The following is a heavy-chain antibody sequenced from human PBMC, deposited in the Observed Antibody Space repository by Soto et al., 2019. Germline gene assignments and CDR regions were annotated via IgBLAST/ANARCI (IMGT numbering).Heavy chain of an antibody. V-gene: IGHV4-31*03. J-gene: IGHJ4*02. Sequence: PSETLSLTCTVSGGSISSGGYYWSWIRQHPGKGLEWIGYIYYSGSTYYNPSLKSRVTISVDTSKNQFSLKLSSVTAADTAVYYCAREHYDILTGYYHFDYWGQGTLVTVSS. CDR2: IYYSGST. CDR3: AREHYDILTGYYHFDY. D-gene: IGHD3-9*01. CDR1: GGSISSGGYY.